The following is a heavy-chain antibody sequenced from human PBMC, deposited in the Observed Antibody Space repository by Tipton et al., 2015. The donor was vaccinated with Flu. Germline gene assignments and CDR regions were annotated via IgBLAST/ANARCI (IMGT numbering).Heavy chain of an antibody. Sequence: QLVQSGAEVKKPGSSVKVSCKASGGTFSSYAISWVRQAPGQGLEWMGGIIPIFGTANYAQKFQGRVTITADESTSTAYMELRSLRSDDTAVYYCTRVDIVLVPTTIVFDAFDIWGQGTMVTVSS. V-gene: IGHV1-69*01. J-gene: IGHJ3*02. CDR2: IIPIFGTA. CDR3: TRVDIVLVPTTIVFDAFDI. D-gene: IGHD2-2*01. CDR1: GGTFSSYA.